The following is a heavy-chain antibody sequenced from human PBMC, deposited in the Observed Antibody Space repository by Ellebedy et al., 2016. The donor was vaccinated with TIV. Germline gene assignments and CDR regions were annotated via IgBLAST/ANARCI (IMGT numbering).Heavy chain of an antibody. CDR1: GGSISSSSYY. Sequence: SETLSLTCTVSGGSISSSSYYWSWIRQPPGKGLEWIGYIYSSGNTYYNPSLKSRVTIALDTSKNQFSLKLSSVTAADAAVYYCAKSDRAAAATAGTFDIWGQGTRVTVSS. CDR3: AKSDRAAAATAGTFDI. CDR2: IYSSGNT. V-gene: IGHV4-31*03. J-gene: IGHJ3*02. D-gene: IGHD6-13*01.